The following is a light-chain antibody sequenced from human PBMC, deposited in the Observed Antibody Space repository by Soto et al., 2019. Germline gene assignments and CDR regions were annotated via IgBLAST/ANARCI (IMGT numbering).Light chain of an antibody. CDR2: GTS. CDR1: QSVSRY. J-gene: IGKJ2*01. CDR3: QQYGSSSGYT. V-gene: IGKV3-20*01. Sequence: EIVLTQSPGTLSLSPGERATLSCRASQSVSRYLAWYQQKAGQAPRLLIYGTSSRATGIPDRVRGSGSGTDFTLNISRLETEDFAVYYCQQYGSSSGYTFGQGTKLEIK.